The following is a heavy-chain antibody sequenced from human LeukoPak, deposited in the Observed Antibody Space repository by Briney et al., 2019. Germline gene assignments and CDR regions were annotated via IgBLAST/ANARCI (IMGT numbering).Heavy chain of an antibody. V-gene: IGHV4-39*07. J-gene: IGHJ4*02. D-gene: IGHD3-10*01. CDR3: ARQAQDVLLWFGEQYYFDY. CDR1: GGSISSSSYY. CDR2: IYYSGST. Sequence: SEALSLTCTVSGGSISSSSYYWGWIRQPPGKGLEWIGSIYYSGSTYYNPSLKSRVTISVDTSKNQFSLKLSSVTAADTAVYYCARQAQDVLLWFGEQYYFDYWGQGALVTVSS.